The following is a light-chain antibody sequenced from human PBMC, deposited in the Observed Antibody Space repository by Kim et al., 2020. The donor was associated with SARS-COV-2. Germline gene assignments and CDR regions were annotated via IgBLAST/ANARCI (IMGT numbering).Light chain of an antibody. CDR2: WAS. CDR3: QQFYSPPPT. Sequence: DIVMTQSPDSLAVSLGERATIKCKSSQTISNSLAWYQQRPGQPPNLLITWASTRESGVPDRFSGSGSGTDFTLTISSLQAEDVAVYYCQQFYSPPPTFGHGTKVDIK. J-gene: IGKJ3*01. V-gene: IGKV4-1*01. CDR1: QTISNS.